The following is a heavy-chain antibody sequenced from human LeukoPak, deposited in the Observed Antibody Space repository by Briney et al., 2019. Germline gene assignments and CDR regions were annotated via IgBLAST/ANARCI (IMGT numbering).Heavy chain of an antibody. CDR2: INHSGST. Sequence: SETLSLTCAVYGGSFSGYYWSWIRQPPGKGLEWIGEINHSGSTNYNPSLKSRVTISVDTSKNQFSLKLSSVTAADTAVYYCAAEGDYPSGLFDYWGQGTLVTVSS. V-gene: IGHV4-34*01. CDR3: AAEGDYPSGLFDY. J-gene: IGHJ4*02. D-gene: IGHD4-17*01. CDR1: GGSFSGYY.